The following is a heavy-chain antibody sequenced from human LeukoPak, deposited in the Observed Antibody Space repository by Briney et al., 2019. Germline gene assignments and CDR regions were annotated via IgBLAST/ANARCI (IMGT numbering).Heavy chain of an antibody. CDR3: ARGRQGVQQLDAGGAFDI. Sequence: SETLSLTCAVSGGSISSSNWWSWVRQPPGKGLEWIGEIYHSGSTNYNPSLKSRVTVSVDKSKNQFSLKLSSVTAADTAVYYCARGRQGVQQLDAGGAFDIWGQGTMVTVSS. CDR1: GGSISSSNW. CDR2: IYHSGST. V-gene: IGHV4-4*02. D-gene: IGHD6-13*01. J-gene: IGHJ3*02.